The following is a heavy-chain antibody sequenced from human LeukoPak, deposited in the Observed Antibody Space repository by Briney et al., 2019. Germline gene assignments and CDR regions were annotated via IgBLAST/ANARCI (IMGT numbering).Heavy chain of an antibody. CDR2: IKQDGSEK. J-gene: IGHJ4*02. V-gene: IGHV3-7*03. D-gene: IGHD1-1*01. CDR3: AYKWSCDY. Sequence: GGSLRLSCAASGFTFSSYWMSWVRQAPGKGLEWVANIKQDGSEKYYVDSVKGRFTISRDNAKNSLYLQMSSLRAEDSAIYYCAYKWSCDYWGQGTLVTVSS. CDR1: GFTFSSYW.